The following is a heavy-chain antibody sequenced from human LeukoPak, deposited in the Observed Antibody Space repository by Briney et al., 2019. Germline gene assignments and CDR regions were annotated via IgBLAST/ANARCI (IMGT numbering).Heavy chain of an antibody. D-gene: IGHD5-24*01. Sequence: PSETLSLTCTVSGGSISGSSYYWSWIRQPPGKGLEWIGYIYYSGSTNYNPSLKSRVTISVDTSKNQFSLKLSSVTAADTAVYYCARDRDGYNFDYWGQGTLVTVSS. J-gene: IGHJ4*02. CDR2: IYYSGST. CDR1: GGSISGSSYY. CDR3: ARDRDGYNFDY. V-gene: IGHV4-61*01.